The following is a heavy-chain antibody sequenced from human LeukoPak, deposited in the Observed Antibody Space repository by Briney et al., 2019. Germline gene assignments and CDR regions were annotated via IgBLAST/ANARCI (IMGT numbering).Heavy chain of an antibody. Sequence: GGSLRLSCAASGFTFSNYWMHWVRQDPGKGLVWVSFINPDGSTTNCADSVKGRFTISRDNAKNALYLQMNSLRAEDTAVYYCAKDLHYGSADYWGQGTLVTVSS. CDR3: AKDLHYGSADY. V-gene: IGHV3-74*01. CDR2: INPDGSTT. CDR1: GFTFSNYW. D-gene: IGHD3-10*01. J-gene: IGHJ4*02.